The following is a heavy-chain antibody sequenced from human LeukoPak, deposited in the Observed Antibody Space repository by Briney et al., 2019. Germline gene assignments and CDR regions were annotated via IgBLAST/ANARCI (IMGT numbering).Heavy chain of an antibody. Sequence: PSETLSLTCTVSGGSISSYYWSWIRQPPGKGLEWIGYIYCSGSTNYNPSLKSRVTISVDTSKNQFSLKLSSVTAADTAVYYCARVGYCSGGSCYSSPLFDYWGQGTLVTVSS. CDR1: GGSISSYY. CDR2: IYCSGST. V-gene: IGHV4-59*01. D-gene: IGHD2-15*01. J-gene: IGHJ4*02. CDR3: ARVGYCSGGSCYSSPLFDY.